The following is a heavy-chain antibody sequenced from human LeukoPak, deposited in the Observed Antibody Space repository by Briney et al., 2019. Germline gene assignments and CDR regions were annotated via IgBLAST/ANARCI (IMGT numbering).Heavy chain of an antibody. CDR3: AGDSYGWDYFDY. V-gene: IGHV3-48*01. CDR2: ISFSESAI. D-gene: IGHD5-18*01. CDR1: GFTFSGYG. Sequence: PGGSLRLSCAASGFTFSGYGMNWVRQAPGKRLEWVSYISFSESAIYYADSVKGRFTISRDNSKNTVYLQMNSLRVEDTAVYYCAGDSYGWDYFDYWAREPWLPSPQ. J-gene: IGHJ4*02.